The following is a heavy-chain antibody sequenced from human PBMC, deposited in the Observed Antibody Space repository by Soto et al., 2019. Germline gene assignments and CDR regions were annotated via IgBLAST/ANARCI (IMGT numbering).Heavy chain of an antibody. CDR1: GGSFSGYY. Sequence: QVQLQQWGAGLLKPSETLSLTCAVYGGSFSGYYWSWIRQPPGKGLEWIGEINHSGSTNYNPSLKSRVTISVDTSKNQFSLKRSSVTAADTAVYYCARVFWVRGVVQSYDYWGQGTLVTVSS. D-gene: IGHD2-21*01. J-gene: IGHJ4*02. CDR2: INHSGST. CDR3: ARVFWVRGVVQSYDY. V-gene: IGHV4-34*01.